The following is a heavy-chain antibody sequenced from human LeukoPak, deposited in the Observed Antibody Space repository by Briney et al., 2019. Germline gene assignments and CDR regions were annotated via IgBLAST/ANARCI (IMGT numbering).Heavy chain of an antibody. V-gene: IGHV3-23*01. J-gene: IGHJ1*01. CDR1: GFTFSTSG. CDR2: VSGSGDST. D-gene: IGHD5-24*01. CDR3: AKENGYSLEYFQH. Sequence: GSLRLSCAASGFTFSTSGMSWVRQAPGKGLEWVSGVSGSGDSTYYADSVKGRFTISRDNSKNTLYLQMNSLRAGDTAIYYCAKENGYSLEYFQHWGQGTLVTVSS.